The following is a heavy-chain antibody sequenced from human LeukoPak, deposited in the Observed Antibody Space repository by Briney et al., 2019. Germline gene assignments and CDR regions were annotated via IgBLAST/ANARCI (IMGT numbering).Heavy chain of an antibody. CDR2: IGYTGDT. D-gene: IGHD1-1*01. Sequence: PSETLSLTCTVSGGSISSGVYYWSWVRQHPGKGLDWIGYIGYTGDTYHNPSLRSRVTISVDTSKTQFSLRLSSVTAADTAVYYCARVEAATTNPRFDFWGQGTLVTVSS. V-gene: IGHV4-31*03. J-gene: IGHJ4*02. CDR3: ARVEAATTNPRFDF. CDR1: GGSISSGVYY.